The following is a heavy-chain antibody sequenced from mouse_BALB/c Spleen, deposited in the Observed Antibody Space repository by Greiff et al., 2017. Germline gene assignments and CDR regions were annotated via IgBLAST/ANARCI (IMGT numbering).Heavy chain of an antibody. V-gene: IGHV1-69*02. CDR2: IDPSDSET. Sequence: QVQLQQPGAELVKPGAPVKLSCKASGYTFTSYWMNWVKQRPGRGLEWIGRIDPSDSETHYNQKFKDKATLTVDKSSSTAYIQLSSLTSEDSAVYYCARGDGYGYAMDYWGQGTSVTVAS. CDR1: GYTFTSYW. CDR3: ARGDGYGYAMDY. J-gene: IGHJ4*01. D-gene: IGHD2-2*01.